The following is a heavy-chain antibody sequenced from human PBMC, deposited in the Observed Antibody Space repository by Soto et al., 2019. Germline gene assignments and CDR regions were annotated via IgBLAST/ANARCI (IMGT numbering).Heavy chain of an antibody. CDR1: GGTFSSYA. CDR3: ARGLYCSGGSCYSDYYYGMDV. Sequence: QVQLVQSGAEVKKPGSSVKVSCKASGGTFSSYAISWVRQAPGQGLEWMGGIIPIFGTANYAQKFQGRVTITADESTSTAYMELSSLRSDDTAVYYCARGLYCSGGSCYSDYYYGMDVWGQGTTVTVSS. J-gene: IGHJ6*02. D-gene: IGHD2-15*01. V-gene: IGHV1-69*01. CDR2: IIPIFGTA.